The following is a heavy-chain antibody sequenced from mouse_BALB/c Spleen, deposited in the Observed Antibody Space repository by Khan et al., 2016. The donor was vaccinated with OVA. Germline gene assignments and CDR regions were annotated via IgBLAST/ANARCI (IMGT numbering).Heavy chain of an antibody. CDR2: INPSTGYT. Sequence: QVQLKESGAELAKPGASVKMSCKASGYTFTNYWMHWVKQRPGQGLEWIGYINPSTGYTEYNQKFKDKATLTADKSSSTAYMQLSSLTSEDSAVCDCVNHGSSSAWFTYWGQGTLVTVSA. CDR1: GYTFTNYW. D-gene: IGHD1-1*01. V-gene: IGHV1-7*01. CDR3: VNHGSSSAWFTY. J-gene: IGHJ3*01.